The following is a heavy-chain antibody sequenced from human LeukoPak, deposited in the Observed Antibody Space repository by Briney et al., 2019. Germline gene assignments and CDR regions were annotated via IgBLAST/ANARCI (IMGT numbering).Heavy chain of an antibody. J-gene: IGHJ3*02. CDR3: ARMPKGDAFDI. V-gene: IGHV4-59*08. D-gene: IGHD2-2*01. Sequence: PSENLSLTCTVSGGSISSYYWSWIRQPPGKGLEWIGYIYYSGSTNYNPSLKSRVTISVDTSKNQFSLKLSSVTAADTAVYYCARMPKGDAFDIWGQGTMVTVSS. CDR1: GGSISSYY. CDR2: IYYSGST.